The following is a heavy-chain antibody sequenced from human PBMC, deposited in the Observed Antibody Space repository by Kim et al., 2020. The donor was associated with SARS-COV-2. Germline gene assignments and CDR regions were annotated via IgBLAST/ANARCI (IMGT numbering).Heavy chain of an antibody. Sequence: ADSVKGRFTISRDNAKNSLYLQMNSLRAEDTAVYYCAREGGLYSSGCLDYWGQGTLVTVSS. V-gene: IGHV3-48*03. D-gene: IGHD6-19*01. J-gene: IGHJ4*02. CDR3: AREGGLYSSGCLDY.